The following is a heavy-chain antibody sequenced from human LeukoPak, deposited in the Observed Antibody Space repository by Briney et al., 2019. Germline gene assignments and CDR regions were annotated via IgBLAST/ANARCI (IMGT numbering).Heavy chain of an antibody. D-gene: IGHD3-3*01. CDR3: ARYTRRFQSSYFDY. Sequence: SETLSLTCTVSGGSISSYYWSWIRQPPGKGLEWIGYIYYSGSTNYNPSLKSRVTISVDTSKNQFPLKLSSVTAADTAVYYCARYTRRFQSSYFDYWGQGTLVTVSS. CDR1: GGSISSYY. J-gene: IGHJ4*02. V-gene: IGHV4-59*01. CDR2: IYYSGST.